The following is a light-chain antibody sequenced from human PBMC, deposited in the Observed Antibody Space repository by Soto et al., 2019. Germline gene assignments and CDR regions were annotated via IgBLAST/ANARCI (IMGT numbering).Light chain of an antibody. CDR1: SSDVGAYNY. Sequence: QSVLTQPRSVSGSPGQSVTISCTGTSSDVGAYNYVSWYQQHPGKAPKLMIYDVTKRPSGVPDRFSGSKSGNTASLTISGLQAEDEADYYCCSYAGRYTTYVFGYGTKVTV. CDR2: DVT. V-gene: IGLV2-11*01. CDR3: CSYAGRYTTYV. J-gene: IGLJ1*01.